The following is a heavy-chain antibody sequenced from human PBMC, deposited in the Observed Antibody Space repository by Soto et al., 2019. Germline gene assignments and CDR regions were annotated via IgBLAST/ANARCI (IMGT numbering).Heavy chain of an antibody. CDR3: ARAAPLFCSGGSRHSGRAY. J-gene: IGHJ4*02. Sequence: SETLSLTCAVYGGSCSGDYWSWIRQPPGKGLEWIGEINHSGSTNYNPSLKSRVTISVDTSKNQFSLKLSSVTAADTAVYYCARAAPLFCSGGSRHSGRAYSGQGSLVPVSS. V-gene: IGHV4-34*01. CDR1: GGSCSGDY. D-gene: IGHD2-15*01. CDR2: INHSGST.